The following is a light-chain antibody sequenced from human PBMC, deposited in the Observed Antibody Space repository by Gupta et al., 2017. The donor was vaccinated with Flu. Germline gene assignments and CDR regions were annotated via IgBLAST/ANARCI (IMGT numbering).Light chain of an antibody. V-gene: IGLV1-51*01. CDR2: DNN. CDR3: GTWDSRLSAAV. J-gene: IGLJ7*01. CDR1: SSNIGTNY. Sequence: QSVLTQPPSVSAAPGQKVTISCSGSSSNIGTNYVSWYQQHPGTTPKLLIYDNNKRPSGIPDRFSGSKSGTSATLCITGLQTGEEADYYCGTWDSRLSAAVFGGGTQLTVL.